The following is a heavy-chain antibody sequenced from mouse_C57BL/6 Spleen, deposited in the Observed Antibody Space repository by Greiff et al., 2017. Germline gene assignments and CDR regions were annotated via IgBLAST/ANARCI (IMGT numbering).Heavy chain of an antibody. CDR3: AKSTGLYFDV. CDR2: IYPRDGST. V-gene: IGHV1-85*01. D-gene: IGHD2-1*01. Sequence: QVHVKQSGPELVKPGASVKLSCTASGYTFTSYDIHWVKQRPGQGLEWIGWIYPRDGSTKYNEKFKGKATLTVDPSSSTAYMELHSLTSEDSAVYFCAKSTGLYFDVWGTGTTVTVSS. CDR1: GYTFTSYD. J-gene: IGHJ1*03.